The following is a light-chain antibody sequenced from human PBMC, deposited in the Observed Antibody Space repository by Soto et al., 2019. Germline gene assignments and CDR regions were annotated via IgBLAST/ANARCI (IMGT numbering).Light chain of an antibody. J-gene: IGKJ1*01. V-gene: IGKV3-20*01. CDR1: QSVGTS. Sequence: EIVLTQSPVTLSLSPGERGTLSCMASQSVGTSLAWYQQKPGQAPRLLIYGASNRATGIPDRFSGSGSGTDFTLTISKLEPEDFAVYHCQQYGGSPRTFGQGTKVDIK. CDR3: QQYGGSPRT. CDR2: GAS.